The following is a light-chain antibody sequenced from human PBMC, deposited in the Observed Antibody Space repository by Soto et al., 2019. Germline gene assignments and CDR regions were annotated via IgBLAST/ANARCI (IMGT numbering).Light chain of an antibody. CDR2: DAS. V-gene: IGKV3-20*01. CDR1: QTVRNNY. Sequence: EFELTQSPGTLSLSPGERATLSCRASQTVRNNYLAWYQQKPGQAPRLLIYDASSRATGIPDRFSGGGSGTDFTLTISGLEPEDFAVYYCQQFSSYPLTFGGGTKV. J-gene: IGKJ4*01. CDR3: QQFSSYPLT.